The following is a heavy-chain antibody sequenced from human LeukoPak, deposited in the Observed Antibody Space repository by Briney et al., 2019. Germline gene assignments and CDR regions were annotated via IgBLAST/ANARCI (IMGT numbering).Heavy chain of an antibody. CDR1: GFTFSTYW. J-gene: IGHJ4*02. Sequence: QPGGSLRLSCAASGFTFSTYWMSWVRQAPGKGLEWVANIKQDGSEKYYLDSVKGRFTISRDNAKNPLYLQMNSLRAEDTAVYFCTREAAAGIDYWGQGTLVTVSS. D-gene: IGHD6-13*01. CDR2: IKQDGSEK. V-gene: IGHV3-7*01. CDR3: TREAAAGIDY.